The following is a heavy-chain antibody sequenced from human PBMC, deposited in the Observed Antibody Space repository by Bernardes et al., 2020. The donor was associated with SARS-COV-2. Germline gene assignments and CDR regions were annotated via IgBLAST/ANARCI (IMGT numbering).Heavy chain of an antibody. CDR3: ARARYCSSTSCYTTYFDY. Sequence: SETLSLTCAVYGGSFSGYYWSWIRQPPGKGLEWIGEINHSGSTNYNPSLKSRVTISVDTSKNQFSLKLSSVTAADTAVYYCARARYCSSTSCYTTYFDYWGQGTLVTVSS. J-gene: IGHJ4*02. CDR2: INHSGST. V-gene: IGHV4-34*01. CDR1: GGSFSGYY. D-gene: IGHD2-2*02.